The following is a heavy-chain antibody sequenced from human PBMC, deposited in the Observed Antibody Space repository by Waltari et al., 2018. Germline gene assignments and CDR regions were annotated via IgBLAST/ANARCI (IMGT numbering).Heavy chain of an antibody. Sequence: QVQLVQSGAEVKKPGASVKVSCKASGYTFTSYDNNWVRQATGQGLEWKGWMNHNSGNTGYAQKFQGRVTMTRNTAISTAYMELSSLRSEDTAVYYCATALGQWLVRGLDWWGQGTLVTVSS. J-gene: IGHJ4*02. D-gene: IGHD6-19*01. CDR3: ATALGQWLVRGLDW. CDR1: GYTFTSYD. CDR2: MNHNSGNT. V-gene: IGHV1-8*01.